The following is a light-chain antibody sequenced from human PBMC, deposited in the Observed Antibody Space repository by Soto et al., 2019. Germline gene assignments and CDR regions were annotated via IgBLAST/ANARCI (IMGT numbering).Light chain of an antibody. Sequence: SYELTQSPSVSVAPGKTARITCGGNNIGSKSVHWYQQKPGQAPVLVIYYDSDRPSGIPERFSGSNSGNTATLTISRVEAGDEADYYCQVWDSSSDLSYVFGTGTKLTVL. J-gene: IGLJ1*01. CDR3: QVWDSSSDLSYV. CDR2: YDS. V-gene: IGLV3-21*04. CDR1: NIGSKS.